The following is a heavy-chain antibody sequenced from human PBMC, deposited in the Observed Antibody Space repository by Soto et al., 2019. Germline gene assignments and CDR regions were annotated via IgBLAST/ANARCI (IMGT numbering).Heavy chain of an antibody. D-gene: IGHD3-22*01. J-gene: IGHJ6*02. CDR1: GFTFSSYA. Sequence: PGGSLRLSCAASGFTFSSYAMSWVRQAPGKGLEWVSAISGSGGSTYYADSVKGRFTISRDNSKNTLYLQMNSLRAEDTAVYYCAKYDSSGYQPMDYYYYGMDVWGQGTTVTVSS. CDR3: AKYDSSGYQPMDYYYYGMDV. CDR2: ISGSGGST. V-gene: IGHV3-23*01.